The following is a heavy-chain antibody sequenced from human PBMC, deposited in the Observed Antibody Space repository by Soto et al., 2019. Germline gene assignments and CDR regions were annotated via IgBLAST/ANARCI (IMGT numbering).Heavy chain of an antibody. Sequence: QVQLVQSGAEVKKPGSSVKVSCSASGDTFSSYGISWVRQAPGQGLEWLGGIIPVFAITKYAQKFQDSITFTSDDSSSTTDMDLSSMSSEDPDLYYCARTKSHCASDGSSFTTHFDHWGQATPVTVSS. D-gene: IGHD1-1*01. CDR1: GDTFSSYG. CDR3: ARTKSHCASDGSSFTTHFDH. V-gene: IGHV1-69*01. J-gene: IGHJ4*02. CDR2: IIPVFAIT.